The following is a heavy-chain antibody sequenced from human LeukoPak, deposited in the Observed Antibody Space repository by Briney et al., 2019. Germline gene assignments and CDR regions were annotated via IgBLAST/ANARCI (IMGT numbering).Heavy chain of an antibody. CDR2: IYWNDDK. D-gene: IGHD1-26*01. CDR3: AHSRYPYFDY. Sequence: SGPTLMKPTQTLTLTCTFSGFSLSTSGVGVGWIRQPPGKALEWVVVIYWNDDKRYSPSLKSRLTITKDTSKNRVVLTMTNMDPVDTATYYCAHSRYPYFDYWGQGTLVTVSS. CDR1: GFSLSTSGVG. V-gene: IGHV2-5*01. J-gene: IGHJ4*02.